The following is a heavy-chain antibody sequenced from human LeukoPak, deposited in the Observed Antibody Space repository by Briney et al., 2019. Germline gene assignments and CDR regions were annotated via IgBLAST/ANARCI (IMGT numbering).Heavy chain of an antibody. Sequence: SETLSLTCAVYGGSFSGYYWSWIRQPPGKGLEWIGEINHSGSTNYNPSLKSRVTISVDTSKNQFSLKLTSVTAADTAVYYCARLPSGTLNPPFDYWGQGSLVTVSS. CDR1: GGSFSGYY. CDR3: ARLPSGTLNPPFDY. J-gene: IGHJ4*02. CDR2: INHSGST. V-gene: IGHV4-34*01. D-gene: IGHD3-10*01.